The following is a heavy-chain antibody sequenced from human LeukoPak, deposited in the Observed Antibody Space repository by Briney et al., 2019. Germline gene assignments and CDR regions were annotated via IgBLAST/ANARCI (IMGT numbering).Heavy chain of an antibody. D-gene: IGHD6-6*01. J-gene: IGHJ5*02. V-gene: IGHV5-51*01. CDR1: GYSFTSYW. CDR3: ARSPGIAARPGGWFDP. Sequence: GESLKISCKGSGYSFTSYWIGWVRQMPGKGLEWMGIIYPGDSDTRYSPSFQGQVTISADKSISTAYLQWSSLKASDTAMYYCARSPGIAARPGGWFDPWGQGTLVTVSS. CDR2: IYPGDSDT.